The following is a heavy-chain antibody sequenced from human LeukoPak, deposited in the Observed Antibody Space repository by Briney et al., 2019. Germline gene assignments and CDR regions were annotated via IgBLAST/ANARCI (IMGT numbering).Heavy chain of an antibody. CDR3: ARDRTRTGYRGGWSHES. J-gene: IGHJ4*02. Sequence: ASVKVSCKASGYTFTGYYMHWVRQAPGQGLEWMGWINPNSGGTNYAQKFQGRVTMTRDTSISTAYMELSRLRSDDTAVYYCARDRTRTGYRGGWSHESGGRGPLVTVYS. V-gene: IGHV1-2*02. D-gene: IGHD6-19*01. CDR2: INPNSGGT. CDR1: GYTFTGYY.